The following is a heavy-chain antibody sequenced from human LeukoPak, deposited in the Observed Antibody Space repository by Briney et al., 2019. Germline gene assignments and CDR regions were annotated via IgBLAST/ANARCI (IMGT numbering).Heavy chain of an antibody. Sequence: SQTLSLTCGVSGGSIRSGGSSWSWIRQPPGKGLEWIGYIYHSGSTYYNPSLKSRVTISVDRSKNQFSLKLSSVAAADTAVYCCARGEMVRGVINPWGQGTLVTVSS. CDR2: IYHSGST. J-gene: IGHJ5*02. V-gene: IGHV4-30-2*01. CDR3: ARGEMVRGVINP. D-gene: IGHD3-10*01. CDR1: GGSIRSGGSS.